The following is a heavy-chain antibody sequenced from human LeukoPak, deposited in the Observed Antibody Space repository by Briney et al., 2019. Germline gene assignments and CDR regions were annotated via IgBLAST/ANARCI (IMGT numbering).Heavy chain of an antibody. Sequence: ASVKVSCKASGYNFTAFYIHWVRQAPGQGLEWMGIINPSDGNTIVAQNYQDRVTVTKDTSASTAYLELRSLRSDDMAVYYCARGPYRSYGDYGYWGQGTLVTVSS. CDR2: INPSDGNT. D-gene: IGHD4-17*01. V-gene: IGHV1-46*01. J-gene: IGHJ4*02. CDR1: GYNFTAFY. CDR3: ARGPYRSYGDYGY.